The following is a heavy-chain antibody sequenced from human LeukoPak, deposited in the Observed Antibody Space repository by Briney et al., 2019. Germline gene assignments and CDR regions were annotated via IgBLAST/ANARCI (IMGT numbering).Heavy chain of an antibody. CDR2: IYYSGST. V-gene: IGHV4-28*03. Sequence: PSETLSLTCAVSGYSITSSSWWGWIRQPPGKGLEWIGYIYYSGSTYYNPSLKSRVTVSVDTSKNQFSLRLSSVTAADTAVYYCAREVGRVTTSFDYWGQGTLVTVSS. CDR1: GYSITSSSW. D-gene: IGHD3-16*01. CDR3: AREVGRVTTSFDY. J-gene: IGHJ4*02.